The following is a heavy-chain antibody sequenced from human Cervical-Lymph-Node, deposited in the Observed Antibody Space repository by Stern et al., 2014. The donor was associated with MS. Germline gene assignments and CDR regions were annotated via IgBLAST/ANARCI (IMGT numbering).Heavy chain of an antibody. CDR2: IYTSGST. CDR3: ARDSTASWYDY. Sequence: QVQLQESGPGLVKPSETLSLTCTVSGGSISSYYWSWIRQPAGKGLEWIGRIYTSGSTNYNPSLKRGGTMSVDTPKNQFSLKLSSVPAADTAVYYCARDSTASWYDYWGQGTLVTVSS. V-gene: IGHV4-4*07. J-gene: IGHJ4*02. D-gene: IGHD6-13*01. CDR1: GGSISSYY.